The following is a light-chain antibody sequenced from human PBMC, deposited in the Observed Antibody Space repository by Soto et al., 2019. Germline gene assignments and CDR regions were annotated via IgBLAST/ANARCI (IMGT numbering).Light chain of an antibody. V-gene: IGKV3D-20*02. CDR1: QSVSSSH. CDR2: GAS. Sequence: EIVFTQSPGTLSLSPGERASLSCRASQSVSSSHLAWYQQKPGQAPRLLIYGASTRATGIPARFSGSGSGTEFTLTISSLQSEDFAVYYCQQRSNWPWTFGQGTKVDIK. J-gene: IGKJ1*01. CDR3: QQRSNWPWT.